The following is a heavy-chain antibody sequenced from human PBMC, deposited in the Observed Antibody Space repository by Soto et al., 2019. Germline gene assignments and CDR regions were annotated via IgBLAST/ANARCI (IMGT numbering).Heavy chain of an antibody. D-gene: IGHD3-3*01. V-gene: IGHV5-51*01. CDR1: GYNFAGYW. CDR3: ARGGVSTRTFDY. Sequence: RKISCKGSGYNFAGYWIAWVRQMPGKGLELMGIIDPSDSDTRYRPSFQGQVTISADKSISSAYLQWSSLRASDTAMYYCARGGVSTRTFDYWGQGTQVTVSS. J-gene: IGHJ4*02. CDR2: IDPSDSDT.